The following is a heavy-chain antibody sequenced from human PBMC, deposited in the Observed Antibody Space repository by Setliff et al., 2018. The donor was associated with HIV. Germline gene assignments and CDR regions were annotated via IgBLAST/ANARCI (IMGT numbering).Heavy chain of an antibody. CDR1: GGSISSYY. CDR2: IYTSGST. Sequence: PSETLSLTCTVSGGSISSYYWSWIRQPPGKGLEWIGYIYTSGSTNYNPSLKSRVTISVDTSKNQFSLKLSSVTAADTAVYYCARGEFYCGTDCYWSSFDCWGQGILVTVSS. J-gene: IGHJ4*02. V-gene: IGHV4-4*08. CDR3: ARGEFYCGTDCYWSSFDC. D-gene: IGHD2-21*02.